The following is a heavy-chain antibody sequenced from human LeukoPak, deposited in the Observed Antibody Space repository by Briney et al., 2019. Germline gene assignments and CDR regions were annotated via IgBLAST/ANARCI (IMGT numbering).Heavy chain of an antibody. CDR3: ARGPRVETYYYDSSGYSFDP. CDR1: GYTFTGYY. CDR2: INPNSGGT. J-gene: IGHJ5*02. D-gene: IGHD3-22*01. Sequence: ASVKVSCKASGYTFTGYYMQWVRQAPGQGLEWMGWINPNSGGTNYAQKFQGRVTMTRDTSISTAYMELSRLRSDDTAVCYCARGPRVETYYYDSSGYSFDPWGQGTLVTVSS. V-gene: IGHV1-2*02.